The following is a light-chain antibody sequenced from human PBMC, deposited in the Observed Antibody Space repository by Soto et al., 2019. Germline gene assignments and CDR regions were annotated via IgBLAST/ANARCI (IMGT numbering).Light chain of an antibody. J-gene: IGLJ3*02. CDR2: EVT. Sequence: QSVLTQPPSASGSPGQSVTISCTGTSSDVGGYNYVSWYQQYPGRAPKLRIYEVTKRPSGVPDRFSGSKSGNTASLTVSGLQAEDEADYYCSSYAASNNFYFVFGGGTQLTVL. V-gene: IGLV2-8*01. CDR3: SSYAASNNFYFV. CDR1: SSDVGGYNY.